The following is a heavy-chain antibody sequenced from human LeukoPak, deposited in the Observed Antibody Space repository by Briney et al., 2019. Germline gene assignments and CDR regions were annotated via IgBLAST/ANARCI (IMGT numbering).Heavy chain of an antibody. CDR3: ARRSGSYVY. CDR1: GGSISSSSYY. V-gene: IGHV4-39*01. CDR2: IYYSGST. D-gene: IGHD1-26*01. Sequence: PSEILSLTCTVSGGSISSSSYYWGWIRQPPGKGLEWIGNIYYSGSTYYNPSLKSRVTISVDTSKNQFSLKLSSVTAADTAVYYCARRSGSYVYWGQGTLVTVSS. J-gene: IGHJ4*02.